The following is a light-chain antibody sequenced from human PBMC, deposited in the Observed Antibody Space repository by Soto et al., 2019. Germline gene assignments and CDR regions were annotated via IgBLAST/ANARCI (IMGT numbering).Light chain of an antibody. CDR2: GAS. CDR1: QSVSSN. V-gene: IGKV3-15*01. J-gene: IGKJ3*01. CDR3: QQYNNWPL. Sequence: EIVMTQSPATLSVSPGERATLSCRASQSVSSNLAWYQQKPGQAPRLIIYGASTRATGIPARFSGSGSGTEFTLTISSLQSEDFAVYYCQQYNNWPLFGPGTKVD.